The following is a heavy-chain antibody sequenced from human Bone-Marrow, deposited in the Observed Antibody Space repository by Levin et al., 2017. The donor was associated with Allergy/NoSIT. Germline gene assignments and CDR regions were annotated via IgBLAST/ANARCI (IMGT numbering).Heavy chain of an antibody. CDR1: GGSISSYY. V-gene: IGHV4-59*01. Sequence: SETLSLTCTVSGGSISSYYWSWIRQPPGKGLEWIGYIYYSGSTNYNPSLKSRVTISVDTSKNQFSLKLSSVTAADTAVYYCARANPHPLWFGELLVGYYYYGMDVWGQGTTVTVSS. D-gene: IGHD3-10*01. CDR2: IYYSGST. J-gene: IGHJ6*02. CDR3: ARANPHPLWFGELLVGYYYYGMDV.